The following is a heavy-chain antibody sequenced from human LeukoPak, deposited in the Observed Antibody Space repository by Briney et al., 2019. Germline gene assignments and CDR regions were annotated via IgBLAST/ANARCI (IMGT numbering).Heavy chain of an antibody. J-gene: IGHJ6*03. CDR1: GFAFSTYS. CDR3: ARGAADYGGNSYYYYYMDV. Sequence: PGGSLRLSCAASGFAFSTYSMNWVRQAPGKGLEWVSYVNSRSSAIFYSDSVKGRFTISRDNGKYSLYLQMNSLRAEDTAVYYCARGAADYGGNSYYYYYMDVWGKGTTVTVSS. CDR2: VNSRSSAI. D-gene: IGHD4-23*01. V-gene: IGHV3-48*01.